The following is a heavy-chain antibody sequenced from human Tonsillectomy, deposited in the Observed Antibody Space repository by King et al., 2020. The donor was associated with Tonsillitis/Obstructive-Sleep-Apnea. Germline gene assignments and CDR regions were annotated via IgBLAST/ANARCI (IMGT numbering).Heavy chain of an antibody. J-gene: IGHJ3*02. D-gene: IGHD2-8*01. CDR2: IYYSGST. V-gene: IGHV4-59*01. CDR3: ARDMVLEAGGDAFDI. Sequence: QLQESGPGLVKPSETLSLTCTFSGGSISSYYWSWIRQPQGKGLEWIGYIYYSGSTNYNPSLKSRVTISVDTSKKQFSLKLGSVSAAETAVYYCARDMVLEAGGDAFDIWGQGTMVTVSS. CDR1: GGSISSYY.